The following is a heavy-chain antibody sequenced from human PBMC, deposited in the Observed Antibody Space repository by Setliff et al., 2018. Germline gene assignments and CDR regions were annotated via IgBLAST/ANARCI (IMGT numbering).Heavy chain of an antibody. D-gene: IGHD3-3*01. Sequence: SETLSLTCTVSGDSISSGSYYWTWIRQPAGKGLEWIGHLHTGGSTNYNRSLRSRVSISVDTSKNQCSRKLSSVTAADTATDYCARAGPTVTFFRVLVISWWDPWGQGSLVTVSS. CDR2: LHTGGST. CDR3: ARAGPTVTFFRVLVISWWDP. J-gene: IGHJ5*02. CDR1: GDSISSGSYY. V-gene: IGHV4-61*09.